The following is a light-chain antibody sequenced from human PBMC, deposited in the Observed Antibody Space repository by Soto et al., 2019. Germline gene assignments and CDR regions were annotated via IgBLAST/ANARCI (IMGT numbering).Light chain of an antibody. CDR3: QQYYSYPPYT. CDR2: AAS. J-gene: IGKJ2*01. V-gene: IGKV1-8*01. Sequence: AIRMTQSPSSLSASTGDRVTITRRASQGISSYLAWYQQKPGKAPKLLTYAASTLQSGVPSRFSGSGSGTDFTLTISCLQSEDFATYYCQQYYSYPPYTFGQGTKLEIK. CDR1: QGISSY.